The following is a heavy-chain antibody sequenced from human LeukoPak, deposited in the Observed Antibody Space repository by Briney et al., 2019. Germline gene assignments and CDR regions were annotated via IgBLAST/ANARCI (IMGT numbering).Heavy chain of an antibody. Sequence: GASGTVSCKASGYTFTDYYMHWVRQAPGQGLEWMGWINAKSGDTKYAQKFQARVTMTRDTSITTTYMEVSRLSSDDTAVYYCARQNTGQLDSWGQGTLVTVSS. CDR3: ARQNTGQLDS. J-gene: IGHJ5*01. V-gene: IGHV1-2*02. D-gene: IGHD2-8*02. CDR1: GYTFTDYY. CDR2: INAKSGDT.